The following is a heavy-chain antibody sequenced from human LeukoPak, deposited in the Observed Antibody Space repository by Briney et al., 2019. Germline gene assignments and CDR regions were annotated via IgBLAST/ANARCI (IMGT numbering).Heavy chain of an antibody. CDR2: IYYSGST. D-gene: IGHD6-19*01. V-gene: IGHV4-59*05. Sequence: SETLSLTCTVSGGSISSYYWSWIRQPPGKGLEWIGSIYYSGSTYYNPSLKSRVTISVDTSKNQFSLKLSSVTAADTAVYYCARLAVAGTWAGYFQHWGQGTLVTVSS. J-gene: IGHJ1*01. CDR1: GGSISSYY. CDR3: ARLAVAGTWAGYFQH.